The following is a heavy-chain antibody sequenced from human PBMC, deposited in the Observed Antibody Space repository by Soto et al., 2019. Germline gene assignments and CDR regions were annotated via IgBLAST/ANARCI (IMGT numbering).Heavy chain of an antibody. V-gene: IGHV4-31*03. D-gene: IGHD3-16*01. J-gene: IGHJ4*02. CDR3: ARGFFMITFGGEHSYYFDY. CDR2: IYYSGIT. Sequence: SETLSLTCTVSGGSISSGGYYWSWIRQHPGKGLEWIGYIYYSGITYYNPSLKSRVTISVDTSKNQFSLKLSSVTAADTAVYFCARGFFMITFGGEHSYYFDYWGQGTLVTVSS. CDR1: GGSISSGGYY.